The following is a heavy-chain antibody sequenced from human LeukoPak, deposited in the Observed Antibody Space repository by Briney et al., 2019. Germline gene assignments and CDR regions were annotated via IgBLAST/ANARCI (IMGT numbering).Heavy chain of an antibody. J-gene: IGHJ5*02. Sequence: PSETLSLTCTVSGGSISSSSYYWGWIRQPPGKGLEWIGSIYYSGSTYYNPSLKSRVTISVDTSRNQFSLKLSSVTAADTAVYYCARLSITMVRGVIFWFDPWGQGTLVTVSS. V-gene: IGHV4-39*07. CDR3: ARLSITMVRGVIFWFDP. D-gene: IGHD3-10*01. CDR1: GGSISSSSYY. CDR2: IYYSGST.